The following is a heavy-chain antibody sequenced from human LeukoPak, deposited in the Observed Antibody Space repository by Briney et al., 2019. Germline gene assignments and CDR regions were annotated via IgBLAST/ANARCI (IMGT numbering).Heavy chain of an antibody. CDR2: IYTSGST. Sequence: NPSETLSLTCTVSGGSISSYYWRWIRQPAGKGLEWIGRIYTSGSTNYNPSLKSRVTISVDTSKNQFSLKLSSVTAADTAVYYCARGGWYPESFQHWGQGALVTVSS. CDR1: GGSISSYY. V-gene: IGHV4-4*07. CDR3: ARGGWYPESFQH. D-gene: IGHD6-19*01. J-gene: IGHJ1*01.